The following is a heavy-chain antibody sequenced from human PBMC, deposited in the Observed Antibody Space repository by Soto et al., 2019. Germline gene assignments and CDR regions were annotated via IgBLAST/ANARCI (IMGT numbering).Heavy chain of an antibody. D-gene: IGHD3-22*01. J-gene: IGHJ4*02. Sequence: GGSLRLSCSASGFTFSIYAMHWVRQAPGKGLEYVSSISTNGGSTHYADSVKGRFTISRDNSKNTQYLQMSSLRADDTAVYYCVKGEYYYDSSRYYPFDYWGQGTLVTVYS. CDR2: ISTNGGST. CDR3: VKGEYYYDSSRYYPFDY. V-gene: IGHV3-64D*06. CDR1: GFTFSIYA.